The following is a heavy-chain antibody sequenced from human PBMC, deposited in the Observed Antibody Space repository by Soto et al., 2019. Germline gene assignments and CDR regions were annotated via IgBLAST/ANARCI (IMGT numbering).Heavy chain of an antibody. D-gene: IGHD2-2*03. Sequence: ASVKVSCKASGYTFTGYYMHWVRQAPGQGLEWMGWINPNSGGTNYAQKFQGWVTMTRDTSISTAYMELSRLRSDDTAVYYCARSPGYCSSTSCPGPLAFWGQGTLVTVSS. J-gene: IGHJ4*01. CDR1: GYTFTGYY. CDR2: INPNSGGT. CDR3: ARSPGYCSSTSCPGPLAF. V-gene: IGHV1-2*04.